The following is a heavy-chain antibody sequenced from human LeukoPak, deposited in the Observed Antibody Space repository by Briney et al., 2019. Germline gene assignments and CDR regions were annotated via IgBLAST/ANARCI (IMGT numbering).Heavy chain of an antibody. CDR2: IYYSGST. CDR1: GGSISSSSYY. Sequence: SETLSLTCTVSGGSISSSSYYWGWIRQPPGKELEWIGSIYYSGSTYYNPSLKSRVSISVDTSKNQFSLKLSSVTAADTDRYYCARRNGHTWDVGNWFDPWGQGTLVTVSS. CDR3: ARRNGHTWDVGNWFDP. J-gene: IGHJ5*02. D-gene: IGHD5-24*01. V-gene: IGHV4-39*01.